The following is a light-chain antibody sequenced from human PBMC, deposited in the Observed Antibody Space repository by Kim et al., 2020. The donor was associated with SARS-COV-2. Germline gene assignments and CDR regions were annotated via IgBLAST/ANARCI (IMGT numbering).Light chain of an antibody. CDR1: SSDVGGYNY. Sequence: QSALTQPASVSGSPGQSITISCTGTSSDVGGYNYVSWYQQHPGKAPKLMIYDVSNRPSGVSNRFSGSKSGNTASLTISGLQAEDGADYYCSSYASSSTWMFGGGTQLTFL. CDR3: SSYASSSTWM. V-gene: IGLV2-14*03. J-gene: IGLJ3*02. CDR2: DVS.